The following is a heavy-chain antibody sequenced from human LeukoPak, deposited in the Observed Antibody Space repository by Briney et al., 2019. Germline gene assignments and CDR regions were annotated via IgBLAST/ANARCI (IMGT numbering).Heavy chain of an antibody. Sequence: SETLSLTCAVYGGSFRGCYWSWIRQPPGKGLEWIGEINHSGSTNYNPSLKSRVTISVDTSKNQFSLKLSSVTAADTAVYYCARDHRLRANWGDYYYYYYTDVWGKGTTVTVSS. CDR2: INHSGST. CDR3: ARDHRLRANWGDYYYYYYTDV. J-gene: IGHJ6*03. V-gene: IGHV4-34*01. D-gene: IGHD7-27*01. CDR1: GGSFRGCY.